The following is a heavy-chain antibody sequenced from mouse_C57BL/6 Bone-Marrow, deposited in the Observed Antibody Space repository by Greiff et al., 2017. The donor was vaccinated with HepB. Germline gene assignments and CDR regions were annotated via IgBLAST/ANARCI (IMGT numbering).Heavy chain of an antibody. V-gene: IGHV14-4*01. CDR1: GFNIKDDY. CDR3: TTGYRPDY. D-gene: IGHD1-2*01. Sequence: VQLQQSGAELVRPGASVKLSCTASGFNIKDDYMHWVKQRPEQGLEWIGWIDPENGDTEYASKFQGKGTITADTTSNTAYLQLSSLTSEDTAVYYCTTGYRPDYWGQGTTLTVSS. J-gene: IGHJ2*01. CDR2: IDPENGDT.